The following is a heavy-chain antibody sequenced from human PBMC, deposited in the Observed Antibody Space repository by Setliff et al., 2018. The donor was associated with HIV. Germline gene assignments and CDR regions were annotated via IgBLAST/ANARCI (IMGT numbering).Heavy chain of an antibody. D-gene: IGHD3-3*01. Sequence: SETLSLTCAVSGYSISSGYYWGWIRQPPGKGLEWIGSIYHSGSSNYNPSLKSRVSISLDTSKKQVSLKLNSVTAADTAVYYCARGLSIFGVATPGFYSFMDVWGKGTTVTVSS. J-gene: IGHJ6*03. CDR2: IYHSGSS. CDR1: GYSISSGYY. V-gene: IGHV4-38-2*01. CDR3: ARGLSIFGVATPGFYSFMDV.